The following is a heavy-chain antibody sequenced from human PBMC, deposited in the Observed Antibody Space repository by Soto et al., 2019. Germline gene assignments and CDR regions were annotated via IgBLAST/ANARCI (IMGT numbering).Heavy chain of an antibody. D-gene: IGHD6-6*01. J-gene: IGHJ3*02. V-gene: IGHV3-33*01. CDR3: VSEGSIAAPQGGRAFDI. CDR2: LWYDGSKQ. CDR1: GFTLSTYA. Sequence: QVQLVESGGGVVQPGRSLRLSCAASGFTLSTYAMHWVRQAPGKGLEWVAVLWYDGSKQYYADSVKGRFTISRDNSKNTLYLQMDSLRAEDTAVYYCVSEGSIAAPQGGRAFDIWGQGTMVTVSS.